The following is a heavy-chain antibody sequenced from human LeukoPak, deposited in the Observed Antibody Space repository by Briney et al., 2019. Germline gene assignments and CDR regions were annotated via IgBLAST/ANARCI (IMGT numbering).Heavy chain of an antibody. J-gene: IGHJ5*02. D-gene: IGHD3-10*01. CDR1: GGSISSGGYY. Sequence: SETLSLTCTVSGGSISSGGYYWSWIRQHPGKGLEWIGYIYYSGSTYYNPSLKSRATISVDTSKNQFSLKLSSVTAADTAVYYCARETVLLWFGVPGWFDPWGQGTLVTVSS. CDR2: IYYSGST. CDR3: ARETVLLWFGVPGWFDP. V-gene: IGHV4-31*03.